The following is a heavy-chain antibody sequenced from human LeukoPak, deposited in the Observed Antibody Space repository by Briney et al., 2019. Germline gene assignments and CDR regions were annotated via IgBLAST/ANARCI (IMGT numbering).Heavy chain of an antibody. CDR3: AKDSYYSNYERSVGDAFDI. Sequence: GGSLRLSCAASAFTFSTYGMHWVRQAPGKGLEWVAFIRYDGSNKYYADSVKGRFTIPRDNSKNTLYLQMNSLRAEDTAVYYCAKDSYYSNYERSVGDAFDIWGQGTMVTVSS. V-gene: IGHV3-30*02. CDR2: IRYDGSNK. J-gene: IGHJ3*02. D-gene: IGHD4-11*01. CDR1: AFTFSTYG.